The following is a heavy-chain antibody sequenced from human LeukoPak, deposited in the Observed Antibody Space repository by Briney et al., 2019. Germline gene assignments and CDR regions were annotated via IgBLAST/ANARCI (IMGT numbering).Heavy chain of an antibody. CDR3: ARGGCQLLSGCRRFDP. CDR2: INHSGST. Sequence: SETLSLTCAVYGGSFSGYYWSWIRQPPGKGLEWIGEINHSGSTNYNPSLKSRVTISVDTSKNQFSLKLSSVTAADTAVYYCARGGCQLLSGCRRFDPWGQGTLVTVSS. D-gene: IGHD2-2*01. CDR1: GGSFSGYY. V-gene: IGHV4-34*01. J-gene: IGHJ5*02.